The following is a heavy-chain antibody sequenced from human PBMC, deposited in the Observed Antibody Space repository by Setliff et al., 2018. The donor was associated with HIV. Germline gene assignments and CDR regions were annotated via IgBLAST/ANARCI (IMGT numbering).Heavy chain of an antibody. V-gene: IGHV4-4*02. J-gene: IGHJ4*02. CDR2: IYHSGST. CDR1: GGSISSSNW. CDR3: ARGNGDWNFDS. Sequence: NPSETLSLTCAVSGGSISSSNWWSWVRQPPGKGLEWIGEIYHSGSTNYNPSLKSRVTISLDTSANQFSLQLRSVTAADTAMYYCARGNGDWNFDSWGQGTLVTV. D-gene: IGHD2-21*02.